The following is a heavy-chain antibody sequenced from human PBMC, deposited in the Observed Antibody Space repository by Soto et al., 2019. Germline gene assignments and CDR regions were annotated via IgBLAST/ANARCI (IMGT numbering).Heavy chain of an antibody. CDR2: ISYDGSNK. CDR3: ARAFGLRQQQLGGFDY. V-gene: IGHV3-30-3*01. CDR1: GFTLSSYP. J-gene: IGHJ4*02. D-gene: IGHD6-13*01. Sequence: QVQLVESGGGVVQPGRSLRLSCAASGFTLSSYPMHWVRQAPGKGLEWVAVISYDGSNKYYADSVKGRFTISRDNSKNTLYLQMNSLRAEDTAVYSCARAFGLRQQQLGGFDYWGQGTLVTVSS.